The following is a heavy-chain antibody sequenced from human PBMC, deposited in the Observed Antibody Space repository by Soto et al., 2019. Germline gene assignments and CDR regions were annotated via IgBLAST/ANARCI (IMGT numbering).Heavy chain of an antibody. CDR3: TRGPPRVQWFDP. CDR1: GGAVSSGTYY. Sequence: LSLTCTVSGGAVSSGTYYWSWIRQPPGKGLEWIGHIYFTGSTNYNPSLKSRVTMSLDTSRNQFSLKLSSVTAADTAVYYCTRGPPRVQWFDPWGLGTLVTVSS. V-gene: IGHV4-61*01. J-gene: IGHJ5*02. CDR2: IYFTGST.